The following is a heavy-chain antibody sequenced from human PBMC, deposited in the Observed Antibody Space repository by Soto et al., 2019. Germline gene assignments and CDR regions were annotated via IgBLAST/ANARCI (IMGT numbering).Heavy chain of an antibody. D-gene: IGHD6-13*01. Sequence: TLSLTCTVSGGSISNYYWTWIRQPAGKGLEWIGRIYTSGTTNYNPSLKGRVTILIDPSRNQFSLRLSSVTAADTALYYCARQRTYSSSWYDYWGQGTLVTVSS. J-gene: IGHJ4*02. CDR3: ARQRTYSSSWYDY. CDR1: GGSISNYY. CDR2: IYTSGTT. V-gene: IGHV4-4*07.